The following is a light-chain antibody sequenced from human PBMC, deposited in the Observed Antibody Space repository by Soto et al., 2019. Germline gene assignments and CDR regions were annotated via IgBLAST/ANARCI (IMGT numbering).Light chain of an antibody. CDR3: QHSYSTLRT. J-gene: IGKJ1*01. CDR1: QSIAGY. CDR2: AAS. Sequence: DIQMTQSPSSLSASIGDTVIITCRASQSIAGYLNWYQQKPGKAPNLLIFAASTLQSGVPSTFSGSGSGTDFALSINNLQPEDGATCYCQHSYSTLRTFGQGTKGEIK. V-gene: IGKV1-39*01.